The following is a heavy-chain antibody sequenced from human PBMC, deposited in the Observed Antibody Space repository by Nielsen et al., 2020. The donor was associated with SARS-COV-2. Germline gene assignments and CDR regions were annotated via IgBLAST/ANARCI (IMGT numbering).Heavy chain of an antibody. Sequence: GGSLRLSCTASGFTFGDYAMSWVRQAPGKGLEWVSVIYSGGSTYYADSVKGRFTISRDNSKNTLYLQMNSLRAEDTAVYYCARGGGIYYMDVWGKGTTVTVSS. J-gene: IGHJ6*03. CDR1: GFTFGDYA. CDR2: IYSGGST. CDR3: ARGGGIYYMDV. V-gene: IGHV3-66*01. D-gene: IGHD6-13*01.